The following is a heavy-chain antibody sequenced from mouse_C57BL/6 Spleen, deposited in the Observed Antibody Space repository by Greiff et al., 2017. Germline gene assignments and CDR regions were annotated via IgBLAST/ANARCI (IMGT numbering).Heavy chain of an antibody. V-gene: IGHV1-50*01. CDR2: IDPSDSYT. Sequence: VQLQQPGAELVKPGASVKLSCKASGYTFTSYWMQWVKQRPGQGLEWIGEIDPSDSYTNYNQKFKGKATLTVDTASSTAYMQLSSLTSADSAVYYCARGGEGSNYLFAYWGQGTLVTVSA. J-gene: IGHJ3*01. D-gene: IGHD2-5*01. CDR3: ARGGEGSNYLFAY. CDR1: GYTFTSYW.